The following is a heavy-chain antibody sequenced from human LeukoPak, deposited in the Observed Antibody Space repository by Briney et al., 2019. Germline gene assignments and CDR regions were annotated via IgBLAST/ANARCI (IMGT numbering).Heavy chain of an antibody. Sequence: GGSLRLSCAASGFTFSSYSMNWVRQAPGKGLEWVSSISSSSSYIYYADSVKGRFTISRDNAKNSLYLQMNSLRAEDTAVYYCARGAVAGTKGAFDIWGQGTMVTVSS. V-gene: IGHV3-21*01. J-gene: IGHJ3*02. D-gene: IGHD6-19*01. CDR1: GFTFSSYS. CDR2: ISSSSSYI. CDR3: ARGAVAGTKGAFDI.